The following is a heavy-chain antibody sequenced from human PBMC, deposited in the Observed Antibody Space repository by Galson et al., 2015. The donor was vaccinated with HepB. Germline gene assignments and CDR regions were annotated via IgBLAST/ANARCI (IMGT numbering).Heavy chain of an antibody. CDR3: ARDFGNLKRVGATTGAMRY. V-gene: IGHV7-4-1*02. Sequence: SVKVSCKASGYTFTSYAMNWVRQAPGQGLEWMGWINTNTGNPTYAQGFTGRFVFSLDTSVSTAYLQISSLKAEDTAVYYCARDFGNLKRVGATTGAMRYWGQGTLVTVSS. CDR1: GYTFTSYA. D-gene: IGHD1-26*01. J-gene: IGHJ4*02. CDR2: INTNTGNP.